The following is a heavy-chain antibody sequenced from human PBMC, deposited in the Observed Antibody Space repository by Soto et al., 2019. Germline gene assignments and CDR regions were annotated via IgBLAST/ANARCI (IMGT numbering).Heavy chain of an antibody. D-gene: IGHD3-22*01. J-gene: IGHJ2*01. V-gene: IGHV4-31*03. CDR2: IYYSGST. CDR1: GGSISSGGYY. CDR3: ARLDYDRSGYYWYFDL. Sequence: QVQLQESGPGLVKPSQTLSLTCTVSGGSISSGGYYWSWIRQHPGKGLEWIGYIYYSGSTYYNPSLKSRVTISVDTSKNQFSLKLSSVTAADTAVYYCARLDYDRSGYYWYFDLWGRGTLVTVSS.